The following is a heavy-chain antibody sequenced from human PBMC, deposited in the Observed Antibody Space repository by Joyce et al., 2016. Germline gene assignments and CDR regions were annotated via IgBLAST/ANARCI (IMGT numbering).Heavy chain of an antibody. Sequence: EVQLVESGGGLVQPGGSLKLSCAVSGFTLSGSSVHWVRQASGKGLEWVGLIRSKANGDAKAYAASVKGRFSISRDDSKNTAYLQMNSLKTEDTAVYYCSNYDLWSGYSPSRDVWGQGSTVTVSS. CDR3: SNYDLWSGYSPSRDV. J-gene: IGHJ6*02. CDR2: IRSKANGDAK. CDR1: GFTLSGSS. D-gene: IGHD3-3*01. V-gene: IGHV3-73*02.